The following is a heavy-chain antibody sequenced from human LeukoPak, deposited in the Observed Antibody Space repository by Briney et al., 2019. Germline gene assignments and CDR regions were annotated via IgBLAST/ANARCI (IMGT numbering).Heavy chain of an antibody. CDR2: IYPSDSDT. CDR3: TRGLTGYSYGDFDC. D-gene: IGHD5-18*01. J-gene: IGHJ4*02. CDR1: GYSFNNYW. V-gene: IGHV5-51*01. Sequence: GESLKISCKGSGYSFNNYWIGWVRQVPGKGLGWMGIIYPSDSDTRYSPSYQGQVTISADKSISTAHLQWSSLKASDTAMYYCTRGLTGYSYGDFDCWGQGTLITVSS.